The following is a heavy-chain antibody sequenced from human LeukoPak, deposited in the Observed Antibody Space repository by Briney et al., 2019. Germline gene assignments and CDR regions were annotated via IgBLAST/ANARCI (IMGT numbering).Heavy chain of an antibody. Sequence: SETLSLTCTVSGGSISSYYWSWIRQPPGKGLEWIGYIYYSGSTNYNPSLKSRVTISVDTSKNQFSLKLSSVTAADTAVYYCASSMCSSSWYWYWGQGTMVTVSS. J-gene: IGHJ4*02. D-gene: IGHD6-13*01. CDR1: GGSISSYY. CDR3: ASSMCSSSWYWY. CDR2: IYYSGST. V-gene: IGHV4-59*08.